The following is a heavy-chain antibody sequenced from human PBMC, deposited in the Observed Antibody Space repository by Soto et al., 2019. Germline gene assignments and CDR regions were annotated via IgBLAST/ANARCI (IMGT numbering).Heavy chain of an antibody. J-gene: IGHJ3*02. Sequence: EVQLLESGGGLVQPGGSLRLSCAASGFTFSSYAMSWVRQAPGKGLEWVSAISGSGGSTYYADSVKGRFTISRDNSKNTLYLQMNSLRAEDTAVYYCAKVRGRSGLSGGAFDIWGQGTMVTVSS. V-gene: IGHV3-23*01. CDR1: GFTFSSYA. D-gene: IGHD3-16*01. CDR2: ISGSGGST. CDR3: AKVRGRSGLSGGAFDI.